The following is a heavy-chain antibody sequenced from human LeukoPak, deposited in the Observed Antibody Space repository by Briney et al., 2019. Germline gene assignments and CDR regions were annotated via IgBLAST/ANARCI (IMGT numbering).Heavy chain of an antibody. J-gene: IGHJ6*02. CDR2: IIPIFGTA. V-gene: IGHV1-69*13. CDR1: GGTFSSYA. D-gene: IGHD3-22*01. Sequence: EAPVKVCCKASGGTFSSYAISWVRQAPGQGLEWMGGIIPIFGTANYAQKFQGRVTITADESTSTAYMELSSLRSEDTAVYYCARAILGSGYSTLPDYGMDVWGQGTTVTVSS. CDR3: ARAILGSGYSTLPDYGMDV.